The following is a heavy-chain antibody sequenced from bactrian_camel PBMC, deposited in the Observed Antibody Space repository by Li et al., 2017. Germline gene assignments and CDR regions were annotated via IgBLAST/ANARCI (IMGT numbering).Heavy chain of an antibody. CDR2: IGAVDRK. V-gene: IGHV3S53*01. J-gene: IGHJ4*01. CDR1: AYSGNIC. Sequence: HVQLVESGGGSVQAGGSLTLSCTISAYSGNICMAWFRQTPGKDREGVASIGAVDRKTYSDSVKGRFTISKDNSPNILHLIMNDLKPEDTATYICAALLGCTVWDGSPLRNSAYAYWGQGTQVTVS. D-gene: IGHD3*01. CDR3: AALLGCTVWDGSPLRNSAYAY.